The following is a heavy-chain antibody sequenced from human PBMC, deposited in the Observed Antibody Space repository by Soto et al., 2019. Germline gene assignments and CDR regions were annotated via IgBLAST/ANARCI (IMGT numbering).Heavy chain of an antibody. CDR1: GYTFTSYG. J-gene: IGHJ4*02. Sequence: ASVKVSCKASGYTFTSYGISWVRQAPGQGLEWMGWISAYNGNTNYAQKLQGRVTMTTDTSTSTAYMELRSLRSEDTAVYYCARYILAAAAGRDFDFWGQGTLVTVSS. CDR3: ARYILAAAAGRDFDF. D-gene: IGHD6-13*01. CDR2: ISAYNGNT. V-gene: IGHV1-18*01.